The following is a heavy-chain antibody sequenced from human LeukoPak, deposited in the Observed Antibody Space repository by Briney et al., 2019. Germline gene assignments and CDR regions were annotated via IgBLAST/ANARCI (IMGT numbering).Heavy chain of an antibody. CDR1: GYTLTELS. CDR2: FDPEDGKT. V-gene: IGHV1-24*01. J-gene: IGHJ3*02. D-gene: IGHD6-13*01. Sequence: GASVKVSCKVSGYTLTELSMHWVRQAPGKGLEWMGGFDPEDGKTIYAQKFQGRVIMTEDTSTDTAYMELSSLRSEDTAVYYCATDNPGYSTSWYGAFDIWGQGTMVTVSS. CDR3: ATDNPGYSTSWYGAFDI.